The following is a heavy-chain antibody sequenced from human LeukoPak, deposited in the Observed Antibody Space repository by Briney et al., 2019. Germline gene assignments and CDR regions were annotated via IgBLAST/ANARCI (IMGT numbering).Heavy chain of an antibody. J-gene: IGHJ3*02. CDR1: GFTFSSYS. D-gene: IGHD3-22*01. V-gene: IGHV3-48*01. Sequence: GGSLRLSCAASGFTFSSYSMNWVRQAPGKGLEWVSYISSSSSTIYYADSVKGRFTISRDNSKNTLYLQMNSLRAEDTAVYYCANGNSITMIVVVKDYDAFDIWGQGTMVTVSS. CDR3: ANGNSITMIVVVKDYDAFDI. CDR2: ISSSSSTI.